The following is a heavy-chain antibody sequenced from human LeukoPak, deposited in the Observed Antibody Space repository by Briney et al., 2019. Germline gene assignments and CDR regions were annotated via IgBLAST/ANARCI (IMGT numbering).Heavy chain of an antibody. CDR1: GYTFTGYY. J-gene: IGHJ4*02. D-gene: IGHD3-16*02. CDR3: ARDKYYDYVWGSYRPDY. Sequence: ASVKVSCKASGYTFTGYYMHWVRQAPGQGLEWMGRLNPNSGGTNYAQKFQGRVTMTRDTSISTAYMELSRLRYDDTAVYYCARDKYYDYVWGSYRPDYWGQGTLVTVSS. CDR2: LNPNSGGT. V-gene: IGHV1-2*06.